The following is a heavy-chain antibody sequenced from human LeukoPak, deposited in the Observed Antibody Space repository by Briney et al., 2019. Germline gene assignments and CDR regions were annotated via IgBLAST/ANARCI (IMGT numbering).Heavy chain of an antibody. Sequence: SETLSLTCAVYGGSFSGYYWSWIRQPPGKGLEWIGEINHSGSTNYNPSLKSRVTISVDTSKNQFSLKLSSVTAADTAVYYCARVRSPPDGSGSYTHAFDIWGQGTMVTVSS. CDR2: INHSGST. D-gene: IGHD3-10*01. CDR1: GGSFSGYY. CDR3: ARVRSPPDGSGSYTHAFDI. V-gene: IGHV4-34*01. J-gene: IGHJ3*02.